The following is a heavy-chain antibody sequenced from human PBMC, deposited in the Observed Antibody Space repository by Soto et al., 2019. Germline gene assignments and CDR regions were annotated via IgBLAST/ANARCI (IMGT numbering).Heavy chain of an antibody. V-gene: IGHV3-43*01. CDR1: GFTFDDYT. CDR2: ISWDGGIT. J-gene: IGHJ4*02. Sequence: GGSLRLSCAASGFTFDDYTMQWVRQAPGKGLEWVSLISWDGGITYYADSVKGRFTISRDNSKNSLYLQMNSLTTEDTALYYCAKAGAYNYGSYFDYWGQGTLVTVSS. CDR3: AKAGAYNYGSYFDY. D-gene: IGHD5-18*01.